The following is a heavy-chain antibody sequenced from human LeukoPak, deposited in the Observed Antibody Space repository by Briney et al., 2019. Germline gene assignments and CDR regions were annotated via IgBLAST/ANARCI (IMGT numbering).Heavy chain of an antibody. D-gene: IGHD1-1*01. CDR2: IKQDGSEK. J-gene: IGHJ4*02. CDR3: ARPNWNDKDY. Sequence: PGGSLRLSCAASGFTFSNAWMSWVRQAPGKGLEWVANIKQDGSEKYYVDSVKGRFTISRDNAKNSLYLQMNSLRAEDTAVYYCARPNWNDKDYWGQGTLVTVSS. CDR1: GFTFSNAW. V-gene: IGHV3-7*01.